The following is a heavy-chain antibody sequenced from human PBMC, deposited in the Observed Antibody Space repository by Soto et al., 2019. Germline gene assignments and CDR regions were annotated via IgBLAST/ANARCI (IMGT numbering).Heavy chain of an antibody. J-gene: IGHJ1*01. Sequence: LALTCTVSGGSISSGGDYWSWIRQHPGKGLEWIGYIYYYGSTYYKSSLKSRASISIATSKNQFSLKLTPMTAADTAVYYCYRAGINSFRFQDWGQGTLVTVSS. CDR2: IYYYGST. V-gene: IGHV4-31*03. CDR3: YRAGINSFRFQD. D-gene: IGHD1-20*01. CDR1: GGSISSGGDY.